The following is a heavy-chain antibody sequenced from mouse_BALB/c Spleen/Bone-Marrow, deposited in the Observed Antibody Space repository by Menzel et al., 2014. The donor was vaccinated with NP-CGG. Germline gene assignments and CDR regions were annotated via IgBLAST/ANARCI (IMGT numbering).Heavy chain of an antibody. D-gene: IGHD2-2*01. CDR1: GFTFSSYG. CDR3: ARVNGWYFDV. V-gene: IGHV5-6-3*01. Sequence: EVMLVESGGGLVQPGGSLKLSCVASGFTFSSYGMSWVRQTPDKRLELVATINNNGGSTYYPDSVKGQFTISRDNAKNTLYLQMSSLKSEDTAMYYCARVNGWYFDVWGAGTTVTVSS. J-gene: IGHJ1*01. CDR2: INNNGGST.